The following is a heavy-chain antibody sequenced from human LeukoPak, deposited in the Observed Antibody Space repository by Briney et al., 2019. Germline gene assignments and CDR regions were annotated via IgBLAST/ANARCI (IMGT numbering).Heavy chain of an antibody. CDR3: ARASDSSGYYYVHYFDY. CDR1: GYTFTSYG. J-gene: IGHJ4*02. CDR2: ISPYNGNT. Sequence: GASAKVSCKASGYTFTSYGISWVRQAPGQGLERMGWISPYNGNTNFPQKPQGRVTMTTDTSTSTAYMELRSLRSDDTAVYYCARASDSSGYYYVHYFDYWGQGTLVTVSS. D-gene: IGHD3-22*01. V-gene: IGHV1-18*01.